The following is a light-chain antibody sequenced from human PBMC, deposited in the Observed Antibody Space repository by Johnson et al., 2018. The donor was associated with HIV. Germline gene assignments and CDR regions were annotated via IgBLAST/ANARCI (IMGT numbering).Light chain of an antibody. CDR1: SSNIGNNY. CDR2: DNN. V-gene: IGLV1-51*01. Sequence: QSVLTQPPSVSAAPGQKVTISCSGSSSNIGNNYVSWYQQVPGTAPKLLIYDNNRRPSGIPDRFSGSKSGSSATLGITGLQTGDEADYYCGTWHTSLRTGFFGTGTKVTVL. J-gene: IGLJ1*01. CDR3: GTWHTSLRTGF.